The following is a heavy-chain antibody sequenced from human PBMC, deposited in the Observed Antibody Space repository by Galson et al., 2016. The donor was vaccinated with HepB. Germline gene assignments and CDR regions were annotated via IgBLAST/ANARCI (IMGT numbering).Heavy chain of an antibody. D-gene: IGHD3-3*01. CDR3: ARVSGFDFWSGYYSQWHFDL. V-gene: IGHV1-18*01. CDR1: AYMSSNHA. J-gene: IGHJ2*01. Sequence: SVKVSCKASAYMSSNHAIAWVRQAPGQGLEWMGWINDYNGHTNYAQRFQDRVTMTTHTSTSTAYMELRGLTSDDTAVYYCARVSGFDFWSGYYSQWHFDLWGRGTLVTVSS. CDR2: INDYNGHT.